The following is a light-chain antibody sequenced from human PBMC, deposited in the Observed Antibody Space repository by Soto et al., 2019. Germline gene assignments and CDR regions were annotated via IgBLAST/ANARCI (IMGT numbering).Light chain of an antibody. CDR1: QILVHSDGNTY. Sequence: DIVMTQTPLSSPVTLGQQASISCRSSQILVHSDGNTYVTWFQQRPGQPPRLLIYKISNRFSGVQDRFSGSGAGTDFTLEISSVDAGDVGVYYCIQLKRFPCTCGQGTKVEIK. CDR2: KIS. J-gene: IGKJ1*01. V-gene: IGKV2-24*01. CDR3: IQLKRFPCT.